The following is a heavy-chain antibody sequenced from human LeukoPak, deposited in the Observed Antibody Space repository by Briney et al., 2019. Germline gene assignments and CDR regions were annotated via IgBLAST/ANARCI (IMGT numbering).Heavy chain of an antibody. CDR3: ARGDPDSGSYYGFDY. CDR2: ISAYNGNT. CDR1: GYTFTSYG. V-gene: IGHV1-18*01. D-gene: IGHD1-26*01. J-gene: IGHJ4*02. Sequence: GASVKVSCKASGYTFTSYGISWVRQAPGQGVEWMGWISAYNGNTNYAQKLQGRVTMTTDTSTSTAYMELRSLRSDDTAVYYCARGDPDSGSYYGFDYWGQGTLVTVSS.